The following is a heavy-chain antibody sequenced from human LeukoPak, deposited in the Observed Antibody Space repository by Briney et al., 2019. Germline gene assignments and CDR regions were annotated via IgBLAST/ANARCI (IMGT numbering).Heavy chain of an antibody. J-gene: IGHJ5*02. CDR1: GDSISSGGYF. V-gene: IGHV4-31*03. D-gene: IGHD6-13*01. CDR2: IYYSGST. CDR3: ARGRIAAFDP. Sequence: SQTLSLTCTVSGDSISSGGYFWSWIRQHPGKGLEWIGYIYYSGSTYYNPSLKSRVTISVDTSKNQFSLKLSSVTAADTAVFYCARGRIAAFDPWGQGTLVTVSS.